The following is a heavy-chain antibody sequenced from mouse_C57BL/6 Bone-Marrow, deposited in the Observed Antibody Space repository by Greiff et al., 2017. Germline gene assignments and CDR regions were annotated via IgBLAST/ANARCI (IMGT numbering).Heavy chain of an antibody. Sequence: EVQLQQSGAELVRPGASVKLSCTASGFNIKDAYMHWVKQRPEQGLEWIGWIDPENGDTEYASKFQGKATITADTSSNTAYLQLSSLTSEDTAVYYCTTLWYFDYWGQGTTLTVSS. CDR2: IDPENGDT. CDR1: GFNIKDAY. V-gene: IGHV14-4*01. J-gene: IGHJ2*01. D-gene: IGHD1-1*02. CDR3: TTLWYFDY.